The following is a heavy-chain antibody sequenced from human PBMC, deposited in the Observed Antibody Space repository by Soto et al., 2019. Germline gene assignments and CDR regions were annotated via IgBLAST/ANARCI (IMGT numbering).Heavy chain of an antibody. CDR3: AHRQFTFGGDISADY. J-gene: IGHJ4*02. V-gene: IGHV2-5*02. D-gene: IGHD3-16*02. Sequence: QITLKESGPTLMKPTQTLTLTCTFSGFSLSTSGVGVGWIRQPPGKALEWLALIYWDDDKRYSPSLKSRPTITKDTSKNQVVLTMTNVDPVDTATYYCAHRQFTFGGDISADYWGQGTLVTVSS. CDR1: GFSLSTSGVG. CDR2: IYWDDDK.